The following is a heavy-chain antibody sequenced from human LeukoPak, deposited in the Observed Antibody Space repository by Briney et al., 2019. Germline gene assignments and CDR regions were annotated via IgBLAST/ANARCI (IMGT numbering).Heavy chain of an antibody. CDR2: ITGTHYTT. Sequence: SGGSLRLSCAASGFTFSTFAMTWFRQAPGKGLEWVSSITGTHYTTYNTDSVKGRFTISRDNSKNTLYLQMNSLRADDTAVYYCTKDPNGDYVGAFDPWGQGTLVTVSS. CDR1: GFTFSTFA. J-gene: IGHJ5*02. D-gene: IGHD4-17*01. V-gene: IGHV3-23*01. CDR3: TKDPNGDYVGAFDP.